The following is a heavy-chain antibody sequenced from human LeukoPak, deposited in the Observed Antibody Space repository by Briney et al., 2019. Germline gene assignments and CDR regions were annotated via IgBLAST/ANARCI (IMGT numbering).Heavy chain of an antibody. V-gene: IGHV4-59*08. D-gene: IGHD6-19*01. Sequence: PSETLSLTRTVSGGSISSYYWSWIRQPPGKGLEWIGYIYYSGSTNYNPSLKSRVTISVDTSKNQFSLKLSSVTAADTAVYYCARSSRSSGWYYWGQGTLVTVSS. J-gene: IGHJ4*02. CDR3: ARSSRSSGWYY. CDR2: IYYSGST. CDR1: GGSISSYY.